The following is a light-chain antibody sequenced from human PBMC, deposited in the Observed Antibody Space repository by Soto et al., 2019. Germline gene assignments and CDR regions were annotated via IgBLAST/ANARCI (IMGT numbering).Light chain of an antibody. V-gene: IGLV2-8*01. CDR2: GNT. CDR3: QSYDRSLTGV. Sequence: QSVLTQPPSASGSPGQSVAISCTGTSSDVGGYNYVSWYQQHPGAAPKLLIYGNTNRPSGVPDRFSGSKSGTSASLAITGLQAEDEADYYCQSYDRSLTGVFGTGTKVTVL. J-gene: IGLJ1*01. CDR1: SSDVGGYNY.